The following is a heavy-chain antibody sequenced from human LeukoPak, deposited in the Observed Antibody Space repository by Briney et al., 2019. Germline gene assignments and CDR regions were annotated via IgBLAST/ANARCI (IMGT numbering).Heavy chain of an antibody. Sequence: ASVKVSCKASGYTYSSYYMHWVRQAPGQGLEWMGIINPSGGSTSYAQKFQGRVTLTRDTSTSTVYMELSSLRSEDTAVYYCARADSGGDSSGYKWFDPWGQGTLVTVSS. CDR2: INPSGGST. CDR3: ARADSGGDSSGYKWFDP. V-gene: IGHV1-46*01. J-gene: IGHJ5*02. CDR1: GYTYSSYY. D-gene: IGHD3-22*01.